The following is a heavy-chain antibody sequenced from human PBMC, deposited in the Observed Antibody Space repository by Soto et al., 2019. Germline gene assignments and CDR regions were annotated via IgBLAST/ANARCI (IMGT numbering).Heavy chain of an antibody. V-gene: IGHV3-30*03. CDR2: ISYDGSNK. J-gene: IGHJ5*01. CDR1: GFRFXTYG. Sequence: QVQLVESGGGVVPPGKSLRLSCAASGFRFXTYGMHWVRQAPGKGLEWVAFISYDGSNKYTDSVRGRFIISRDDSKNTLYLQMNSLRAXXXXXXXXXXXRFPXYTYAIDSWGQGTLVTVSS. D-gene: IGHD5-18*01. CDR3: XXXRFPXYTYAIDS.